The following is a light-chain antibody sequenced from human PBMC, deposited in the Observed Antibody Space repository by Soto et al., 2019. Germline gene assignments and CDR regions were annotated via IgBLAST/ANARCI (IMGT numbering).Light chain of an antibody. Sequence: QSVLTQPASVSGSPGQSITISCTGTSSDVGGYNYVSWYQQHPGKAPKLMIYEVSNRPSGVSNRFSGSKSGNTASLTISGLQAEDEADYFCSSYGSTSTRYVFGTGTKLTFL. CDR2: EVS. CDR3: SSYGSTSTRYV. V-gene: IGLV2-14*01. CDR1: SSDVGGYNY. J-gene: IGLJ1*01.